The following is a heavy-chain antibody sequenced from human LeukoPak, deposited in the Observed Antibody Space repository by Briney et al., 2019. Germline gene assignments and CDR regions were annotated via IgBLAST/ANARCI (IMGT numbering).Heavy chain of an antibody. CDR2: IKQDGSEK. D-gene: IGHD3-10*01. V-gene: IGHV3-7*01. Sequence: HSGGSLRLSCVASGFTFSSRDWMTWGRQAPGKGLEWVANIKQDGSEKNYVDSVKGRFTISRDNSKNTLYLQMGSLRAEDMAVYYCARSITMVRGVPLAGPNWFDPWGQGTLVTVSS. J-gene: IGHJ5*02. CDR3: ARSITMVRGVPLAGPNWFDP. CDR1: GFTFSSRDW.